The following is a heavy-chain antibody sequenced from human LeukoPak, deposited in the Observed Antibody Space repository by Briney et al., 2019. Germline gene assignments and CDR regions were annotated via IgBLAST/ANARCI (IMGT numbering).Heavy chain of an antibody. Sequence: GASVKVSCKASGYIFTNYDINWVRQATGQGLEWMGRLNPDSGNTDYAQKFQGRVTITKSTSISTAYMELSSLRSEDTAVYYCARGGGSYYEVDFDYWGQGTLVTVSS. CDR3: ARGGGSYYEVDFDY. D-gene: IGHD1-26*01. CDR2: LNPDSGNT. CDR1: GYIFTNYD. V-gene: IGHV1-8*03. J-gene: IGHJ4*02.